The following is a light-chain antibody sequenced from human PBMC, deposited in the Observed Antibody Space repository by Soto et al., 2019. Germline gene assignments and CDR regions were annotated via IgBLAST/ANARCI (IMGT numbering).Light chain of an antibody. J-gene: IGKJ1*01. CDR2: AAS. Sequence: DIQMTQSPSSLSASIGDRVTITCRASQSINSYLNWYQQKSGKAPRLLSYAASTLQSGVPSRFSGSGFGTDFTLTISRLQPEDFATDHCQQSYSTPRTFGQGTRVEIQ. CDR3: QQSYSTPRT. CDR1: QSINSY. V-gene: IGKV1-39*01.